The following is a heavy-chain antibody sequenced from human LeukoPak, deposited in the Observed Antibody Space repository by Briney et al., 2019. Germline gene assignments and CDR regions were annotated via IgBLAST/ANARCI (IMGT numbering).Heavy chain of an antibody. J-gene: IGHJ3*02. D-gene: IGHD3-10*01. Sequence: GGSLRLSCAASGFTFSSYWMSWVRQAPGKGREWVANIKQDGSEKYYVDSVKGRFTISRDNAKNSLYLQMNSLRAEDTAVYYCARDLLWFGEGDAFDIWGQGTMVTVSS. CDR3: ARDLLWFGEGDAFDI. CDR2: IKQDGSEK. CDR1: GFTFSSYW. V-gene: IGHV3-7*04.